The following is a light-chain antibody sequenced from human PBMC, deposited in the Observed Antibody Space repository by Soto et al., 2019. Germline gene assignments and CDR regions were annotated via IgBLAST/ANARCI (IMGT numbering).Light chain of an antibody. Sequence: QSVLTQPRSVTGSPGRAVTISCTGTSSDVGGYNYVSWYQQHPGKAPKLMIYDVSKRPSGVPDRFSGSKSGNTASLTISGLQAEDEADYYCCSYAGSYTFVFGTGTKFTVL. CDR2: DVS. CDR3: CSYAGSYTFV. J-gene: IGLJ1*01. V-gene: IGLV2-11*01. CDR1: SSDVGGYNY.